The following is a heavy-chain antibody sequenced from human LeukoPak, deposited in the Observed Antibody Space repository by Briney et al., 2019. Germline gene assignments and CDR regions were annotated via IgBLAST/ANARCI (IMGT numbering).Heavy chain of an antibody. CDR2: ISGSGGST. CDR3: TTVAGRESGTLRRYFDH. V-gene: IGHV3-23*01. Sequence: PGGSLRLSCAASGFIFSSYAMSWVRQAPGKGLEWVSTISGSGGSTYYADSVKGRFTISRDNSKNTVYLQMNSLETEDTAVYHCTTVAGRESGTLRRYFDHWGQGILVTVSS. J-gene: IGHJ4*02. CDR1: GFIFSSYA. D-gene: IGHD2/OR15-2a*01.